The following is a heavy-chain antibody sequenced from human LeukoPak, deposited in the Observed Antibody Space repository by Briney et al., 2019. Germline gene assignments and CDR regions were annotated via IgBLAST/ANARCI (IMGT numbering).Heavy chain of an antibody. Sequence: SETLSLTCTVSGGSISSSSYYWGWIRQPPGKGLEWIGSIYYSGSTYYNPSLKSRVTVSVDTSKNQFSLKLSSVTAADTAVYYCAGEVGATDAFDIRGQGTMVTVSS. J-gene: IGHJ3*02. V-gene: IGHV4-39*01. CDR1: GGSISSSSYY. CDR3: AGEVGATDAFDI. CDR2: IYYSGST. D-gene: IGHD1-26*01.